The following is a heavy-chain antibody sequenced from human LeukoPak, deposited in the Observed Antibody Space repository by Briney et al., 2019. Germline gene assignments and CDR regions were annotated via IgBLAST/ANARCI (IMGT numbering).Heavy chain of an antibody. D-gene: IGHD6-13*01. CDR1: GYSFTSYW. V-gene: IGHV5-51*01. J-gene: IGHJ3*02. CDR2: IYPDDSDT. Sequence: GESLQISCKGSGYSFTSYWIGWVRQMPGKDLEWMGIIYPDDSDTKYSPSFQGQVTISADKSISAAYLQWSSLKASDTAMYYCARPPYTSSSDAFDIWGQGTMVTVSS. CDR3: ARPPYTSSSDAFDI.